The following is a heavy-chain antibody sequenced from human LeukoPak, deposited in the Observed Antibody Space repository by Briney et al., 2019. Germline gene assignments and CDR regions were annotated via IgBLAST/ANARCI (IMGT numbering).Heavy chain of an antibody. D-gene: IGHD4-17*01. J-gene: IGHJ3*02. CDR3: ARDLVTVTKGFDI. Sequence: SETLSLTCAVSGDSFSSHYWTWIRKSPGTGLEWIGYISHIGRTNYNPSLKSRVTISIDTSKNQFSLKLRSVTAADTAVYYCARDLVTVTKGFDIWGQGTMVSVSS. CDR1: GDSFSSHY. V-gene: IGHV4-59*11. CDR2: ISHIGRT.